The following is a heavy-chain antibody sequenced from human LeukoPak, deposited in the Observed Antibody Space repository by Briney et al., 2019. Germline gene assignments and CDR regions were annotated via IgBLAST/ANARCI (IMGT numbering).Heavy chain of an antibody. J-gene: IGHJ4*02. CDR2: ISAYNGNT. D-gene: IGHD2-15*01. V-gene: IGHV1-18*01. CDR1: GYTFTSYG. Sequence: ASVKVSCKASGYTFTSYGISWVRQAPGQGLEWMGWISAYNGNTNYAQKLQGRVTMTTDTSTSTAYMELRSLRSDDTAVYYCARPRGGYCSGGSCYNDYWGQGTLVTVSS. CDR3: ARPRGGYCSGGSCYNDY.